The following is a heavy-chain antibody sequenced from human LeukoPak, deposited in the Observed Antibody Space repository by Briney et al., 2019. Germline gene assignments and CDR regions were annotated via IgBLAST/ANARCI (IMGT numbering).Heavy chain of an antibody. CDR3: ARSNYDSTTFYYPLDL. Sequence: PGGSLRLSCAASGFTFSSYWMHWVRQAPGKGPVWVSRVDVHGQGTAYADSVKGRFTISRDNAKNTLSLQMNSLSAEDTAVYYCARSNYDSTTFYYPLDLCGQGNLGTASS. CDR1: GFTFSSYW. CDR2: VDVHGQGT. D-gene: IGHD2/OR15-2a*01. V-gene: IGHV3-74*01. J-gene: IGHJ5*02.